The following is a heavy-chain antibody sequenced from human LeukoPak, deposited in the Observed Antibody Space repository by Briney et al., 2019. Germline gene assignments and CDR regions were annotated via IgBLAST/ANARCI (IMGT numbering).Heavy chain of an antibody. Sequence: GGSLRLSCAASGFTFSSYAVSWVRQAPGKGLEWVSAISGSGGSTYYADSVKGRFTIPRDNSKNTLYLQMNSLRAEDTAVYYCAKAGGSWLLKRGFDYWGQGTLVTVSS. CDR2: ISGSGGST. V-gene: IGHV3-23*01. D-gene: IGHD6-13*01. CDR3: AKAGGSWLLKRGFDY. CDR1: GFTFSSYA. J-gene: IGHJ4*02.